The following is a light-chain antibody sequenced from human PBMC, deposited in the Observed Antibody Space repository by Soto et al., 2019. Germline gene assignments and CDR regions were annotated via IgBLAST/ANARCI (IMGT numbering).Light chain of an antibody. CDR1: QSVSSY. CDR2: YAS. J-gene: IGKJ1*01. Sequence: EIGLTQSACTLSWSAGERATLSCRASQSVSSYLAWYQHKPGQAPRLLIYYASNRATGIPARFSGSASGTDFTLTISSLEPEDFAVDYCQQRSNWPWFGQGTKVDIK. V-gene: IGKV3-11*01. CDR3: QQRSNWPW.